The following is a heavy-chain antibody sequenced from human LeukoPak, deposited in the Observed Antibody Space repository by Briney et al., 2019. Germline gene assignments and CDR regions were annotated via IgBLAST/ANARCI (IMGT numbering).Heavy chain of an antibody. D-gene: IGHD3-22*01. Sequence: VGSLRLSCAASGFTFSSFWISWVGQAPGQGLGWVGNIKLDGSAEVSVDSGQGRFTISRAYARHTMCLHLICLIGEDTAVYYCATSHDSSGCDWGQGTLVTVSS. CDR2: IKLDGSAE. CDR3: ATSHDSSGCD. V-gene: IGHV3-7*01. CDR1: GFTFSSFW. J-gene: IGHJ4*02.